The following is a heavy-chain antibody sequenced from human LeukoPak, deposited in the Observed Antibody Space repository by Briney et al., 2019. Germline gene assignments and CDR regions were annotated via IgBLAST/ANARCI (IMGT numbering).Heavy chain of an antibody. CDR2: IYPGDSDT. V-gene: IGHV5-51*01. CDR3: ARDSGSGSYYKPLDY. CDR1: GYSFSTYW. D-gene: IGHD3-10*01. J-gene: IGHJ4*02. Sequence: GESLKISCKGSGYSFSTYWIAWVRQMPGKGLEWMGIIYPGDSDTRYSPSFQGQVTISADKSISTAYLQWSSLKASDTAMYYCARDSGSGSYYKPLDYWGQGTLVTVSS.